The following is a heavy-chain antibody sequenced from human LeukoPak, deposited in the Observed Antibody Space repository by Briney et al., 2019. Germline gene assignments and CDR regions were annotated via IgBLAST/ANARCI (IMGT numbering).Heavy chain of an antibody. D-gene: IGHD5-12*01. CDR1: VGSISRGGCY. CDR3: ARVHSGNDC. CDR2: NYYSGST. Sequence: AQTLSLTCTGSVGSISRGGCYWSWIRQHPGKGLEWIGYNYYSGSTYYNPSLKTRVTISVDTSKHQFSLNLSFATASDVALYYCARVHSGNDCWGQGTLVTVSS. J-gene: IGHJ4*02. V-gene: IGHV4-31*03.